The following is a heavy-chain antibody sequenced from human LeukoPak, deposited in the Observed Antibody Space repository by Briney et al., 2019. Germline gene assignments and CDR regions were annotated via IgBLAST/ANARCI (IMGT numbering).Heavy chain of an antibody. Sequence: GGSLRLSCAASGFTLSSYEMNWVRQAPGKGLEWVSYISSSGSTIYYADSVKGRFTISRDNSKNTLYLQMNSLRAEDTAVYYCARGRNEYSSGWYWYDYWGQGTLVTVSS. CDR2: ISSSGSTI. D-gene: IGHD6-19*01. CDR1: GFTLSSYE. V-gene: IGHV3-48*03. J-gene: IGHJ4*02. CDR3: ARGRNEYSSGWYWYDY.